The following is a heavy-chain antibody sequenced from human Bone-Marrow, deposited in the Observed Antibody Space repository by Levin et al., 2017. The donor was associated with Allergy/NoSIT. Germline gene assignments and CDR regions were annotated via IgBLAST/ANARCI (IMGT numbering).Heavy chain of an antibody. J-gene: IGHJ4*02. V-gene: IGHV3-72*01. D-gene: IGHD3/OR15-3a*01. CDR3: ARWTVGRADC. CDR2: TRNKAQNYIT. Sequence: HPGGSLRLSCAASGFSISDHYMDWVRQAPGKGLEWIGRTRNKAQNYITEYAASMTDRFTISRDESRNSLYLQIHSLKTEDTAVYYCARWTVGRADCWGQGTLVTVSS. CDR1: GFSISDHY.